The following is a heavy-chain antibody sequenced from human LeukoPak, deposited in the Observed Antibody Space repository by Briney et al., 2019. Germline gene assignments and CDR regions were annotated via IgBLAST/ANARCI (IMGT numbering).Heavy chain of an antibody. D-gene: IGHD1-26*01. CDR1: GFTFSSNA. V-gene: IGHV3-30-3*01. CDR2: ISYDGSNK. Sequence: PGGSLRLSCAASGFTFSSNAIHWVRQAPGKGLEWVTVISYDGSNKYYADSVKGRFTISRDNSKNTLYLQMNSLRAEDTAVYYCVSEYSGSFHWGQGTLATVSS. J-gene: IGHJ4*02. CDR3: VSEYSGSFH.